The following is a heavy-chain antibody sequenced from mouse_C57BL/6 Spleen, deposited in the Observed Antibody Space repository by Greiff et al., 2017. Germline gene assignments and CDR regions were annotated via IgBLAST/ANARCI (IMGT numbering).Heavy chain of an antibody. CDR2: IYPGDGDT. CDR3: AREGAGTFDY. V-gene: IGHV1-82*01. J-gene: IGHJ2*01. D-gene: IGHD4-1*01. Sequence: LMEPGASVKISCKASGYAFSSSWMNWVKQRPGKGLEWIGRIYPGDGDTNYNGKFKGKATLTADKSSSTAYMQLSSLTSEDSAVYFCAREGAGTFDYWGQGTTLTVSS. CDR1: GYAFSSSW.